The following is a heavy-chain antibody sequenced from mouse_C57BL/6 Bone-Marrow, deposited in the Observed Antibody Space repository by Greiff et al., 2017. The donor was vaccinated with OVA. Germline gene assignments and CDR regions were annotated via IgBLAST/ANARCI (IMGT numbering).Heavy chain of an antibody. CDR3: ARGLFAY. Sequence: EVMLVESGGGLVKPGGSLKLSCAASGFTFSSYAMSWVRQTPEKRLEWVATISDGGSYTYYPDNVKGRFTISRDNAKNNLYLQMSHLKSEDTAMYYGARGLFAYWGQGTLVTVSA. V-gene: IGHV5-4*03. CDR1: GFTFSSYA. J-gene: IGHJ3*01. CDR2: ISDGGSYT.